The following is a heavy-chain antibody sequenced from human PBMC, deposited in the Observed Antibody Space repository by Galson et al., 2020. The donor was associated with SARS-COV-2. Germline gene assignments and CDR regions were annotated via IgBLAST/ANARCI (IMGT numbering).Heavy chain of an antibody. D-gene: IGHD3-9*01. CDR1: GGTFSSYA. CDR3: AAPLVLTGYYTPSWEYGMDV. Sequence: SVKVSCKASGGTFSSYAISWVRQAPGQGLEWMGGIIPIFGTANYAQKFQGRVTITADESTSTAYMELSSLRSEDTAVYYCAAPLVLTGYYTPSWEYGMDVWGQGTTVTVSS. CDR2: IIPIFGTA. V-gene: IGHV1-69*13. J-gene: IGHJ6*02.